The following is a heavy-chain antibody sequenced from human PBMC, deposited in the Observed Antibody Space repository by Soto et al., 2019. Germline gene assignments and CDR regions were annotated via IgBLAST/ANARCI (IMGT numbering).Heavy chain of an antibody. CDR1: GFTFSSYA. Sequence: GGSLRLSCAASGFTFSSYAMGWVRQAPGKGLDWVSVISGSGGITYSADSVKGRFTISRDNSKNSMYLQMNSLRAEDTAVYYCVRDGSSGWHFDSWGQGTLVTVSS. CDR3: VRDGSSGWHFDS. J-gene: IGHJ4*02. CDR2: ISGSGGIT. V-gene: IGHV3-23*01. D-gene: IGHD6-19*01.